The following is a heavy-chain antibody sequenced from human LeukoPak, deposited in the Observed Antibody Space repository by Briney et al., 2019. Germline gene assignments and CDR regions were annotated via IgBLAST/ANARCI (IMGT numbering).Heavy chain of an antibody. CDR3: ARLSSVLRYFDWLTGGNYFDY. Sequence: GGSLRLSCAASGFTFSSYEMTWVRQAPGKGLEWLSYISGSGSTIYYADSVKGRFTISRDNAKNSLYLQMNSLRAEDTAVYYCARLSSVLRYFDWLTGGNYFDYWGQGTLVTVSS. CDR2: ISGSGSTI. V-gene: IGHV3-48*03. J-gene: IGHJ4*02. CDR1: GFTFSSYE. D-gene: IGHD3-9*01.